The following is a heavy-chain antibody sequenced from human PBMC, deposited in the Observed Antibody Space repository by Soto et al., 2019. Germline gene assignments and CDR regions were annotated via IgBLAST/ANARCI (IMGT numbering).Heavy chain of an antibody. V-gene: IGHV4-30-4*01. CDR3: VRVLIVEVAMSNIDN. D-gene: IGHD2-2*01. CDR1: GGSISSGDYY. CDR2: IYYSGST. Sequence: SSETLSLTCTVSGGSISSGDYYWSWIRQPPGKGLEWIGYIYYSGSTDYNPSLKSRDTISLDTSKDQLSLKLSSVTAADTGVYYCVRVLIVEVAMSNIDNLGQG. J-gene: IGHJ4*01.